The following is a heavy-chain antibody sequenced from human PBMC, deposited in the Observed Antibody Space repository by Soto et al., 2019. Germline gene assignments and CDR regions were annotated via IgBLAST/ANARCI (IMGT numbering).Heavy chain of an antibody. CDR2: IYYSGST. J-gene: IGHJ6*02. Sequence: PSETLSLTCTVSGGSISSSSYYWGWIRQPPGKGLEWIGSIYYSGSTYYNPSLKSRVTISVDTSKNQFSLKLSSVTAADTAVYYCASRIAAAGTKYYYYGMDVWGQGTTVTGSS. V-gene: IGHV4-39*01. CDR1: GGSISSSSYY. D-gene: IGHD6-13*01. CDR3: ASRIAAAGTKYYYYGMDV.